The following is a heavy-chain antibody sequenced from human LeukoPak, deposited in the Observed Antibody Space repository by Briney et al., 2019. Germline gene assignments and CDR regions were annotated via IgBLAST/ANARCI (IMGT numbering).Heavy chain of an antibody. CDR1: GNYW. D-gene: IGHD4-17*01. CDR2: INSDGSWT. V-gene: IGHV3-74*01. CDR3: AKHKENYGDSCLDDY. J-gene: IGHJ4*02. Sequence: GGSLRLSCAASGNYWMHWVRQVPGKGLVWVSHINSDGSWTSYADSVKGRFTISKDNAKNTVYLQMNSLRAEDTAVYYCAKHKENYGDSCLDDYWGQGTLVTVSS.